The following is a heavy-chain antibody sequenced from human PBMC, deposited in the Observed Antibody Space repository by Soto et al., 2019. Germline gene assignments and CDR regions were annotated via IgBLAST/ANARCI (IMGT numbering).Heavy chain of an antibody. CDR2: TYYRSKLYY. CDR1: GDSVSSNSAG. V-gene: IGHV6-1*01. Sequence: SQTLSLTCAITGDSVSSNSAGWSWVRQSPSRGLEWLGRTYYRSKLYYEYAVSVRGRITINPDTSKNQPSLQLNSVTPEDTAVYFCARGEQYIGRIFDYWGQGTLVTVSS. D-gene: IGHD1-26*01. CDR3: ARGEQYIGRIFDY. J-gene: IGHJ4*01.